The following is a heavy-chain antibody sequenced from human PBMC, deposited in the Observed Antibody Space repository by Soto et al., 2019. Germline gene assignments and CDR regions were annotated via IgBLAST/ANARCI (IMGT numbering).Heavy chain of an antibody. CDR3: ATGGSYYNSGGYYWVAYYAMDV. CDR1: GFTFTNAW. CDR2: VKSKSDGGTT. D-gene: IGHD3-22*01. V-gene: IGHV3-15*01. Sequence: LRLSCAASGFTFTNAWMNWVRQAPGKGLEWVGRVKSKSDGGTTDYAAPVKDRFIISRDDSKNTLYLQMNSLKTEDTAVYFCATGGSYYNSGGYYWVAYYAMDVWGQGTTVTVSS. J-gene: IGHJ6*02.